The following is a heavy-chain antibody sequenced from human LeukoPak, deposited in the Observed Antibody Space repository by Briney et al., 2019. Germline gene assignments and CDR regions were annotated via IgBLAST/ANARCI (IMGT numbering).Heavy chain of an antibody. CDR2: ISYDGSNK. CDR3: ARVRLTIFGVAISGDVDY. Sequence: GGSLRLSCAAYGFTFRNYALSWVRQAPGKVLGWVAVISYDGSNKYYADSVKGRFSISRDKAKNTLYLQMNSLRAEDTAVYYGARVRLTIFGVAISGDVDYWGQGTLVTVSS. J-gene: IGHJ4*02. V-gene: IGHV3-30-3*01. CDR1: GFTFRNYA. D-gene: IGHD3-3*01.